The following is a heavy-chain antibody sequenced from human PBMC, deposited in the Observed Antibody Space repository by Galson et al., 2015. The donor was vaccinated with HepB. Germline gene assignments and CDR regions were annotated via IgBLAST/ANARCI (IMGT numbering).Heavy chain of an antibody. V-gene: IGHV3-23*01. Sequence: SLRLSCAASGFTFSSYAMSWVRQAPGKGLEWVSVIRGSGGSTYYADSVKGRFTISRDNSKNTLYLQMNSLRAEDTAVYYCAKMSAAVASVGYWGQGTLVTASS. CDR2: IRGSGGST. J-gene: IGHJ4*02. D-gene: IGHD6-19*01. CDR3: AKMSAAVASVGY. CDR1: GFTFSSYA.